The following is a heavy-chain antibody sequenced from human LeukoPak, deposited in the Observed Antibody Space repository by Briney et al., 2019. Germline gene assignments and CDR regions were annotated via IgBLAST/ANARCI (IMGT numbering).Heavy chain of an antibody. CDR1: GFTFSSYS. CDR3: AREGYSYGWLTY. Sequence: GGSLRLSCAVSGFTFSSYSMNWVRQAPGKGLEWVSYIRSSSTTIYYADSVKGRFTISRDNAKNSLFLQMNSLRAEDTAVYYCAREGYSYGWLTYWGQGTLVTVSS. V-gene: IGHV3-48*01. D-gene: IGHD5-18*01. CDR2: IRSSSTTI. J-gene: IGHJ4*02.